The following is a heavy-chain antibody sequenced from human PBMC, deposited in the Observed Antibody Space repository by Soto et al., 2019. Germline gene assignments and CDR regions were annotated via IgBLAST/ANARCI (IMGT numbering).Heavy chain of an antibody. Sequence: HPGGSLRLSCAASGFTFSSYGMHWVRQAPGKGLEWVAVIWYDGSNKYYADSVKGRFTISRDNSKNTLYLQMNSLRAEDTAVYYCARDPGDIVVVPAARTLGYYYYYGMDVWGQGTTVTVSS. D-gene: IGHD2-2*01. CDR3: ARDPGDIVVVPAARTLGYYYYYGMDV. CDR2: IWYDGSNK. V-gene: IGHV3-33*01. J-gene: IGHJ6*02. CDR1: GFTFSSYG.